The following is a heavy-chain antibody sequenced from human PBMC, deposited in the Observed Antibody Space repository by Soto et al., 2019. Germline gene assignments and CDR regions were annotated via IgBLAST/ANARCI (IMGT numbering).Heavy chain of an antibody. CDR2: IIPIFGTA. Sequence: GASVKVSCKASGGTFSSYASIWVRQAPGQGLEWMGGIIPIFGTANYAQKFQGRVTITADESTSTAYMELSSLRSEDTAVYYCARDKPYGVYETYYYYGMDVWGQGTTVTVSS. CDR3: ARDKPYGVYETYYYYGMDV. J-gene: IGHJ6*02. CDR1: GGTFSSYA. V-gene: IGHV1-69*13. D-gene: IGHD4-17*01.